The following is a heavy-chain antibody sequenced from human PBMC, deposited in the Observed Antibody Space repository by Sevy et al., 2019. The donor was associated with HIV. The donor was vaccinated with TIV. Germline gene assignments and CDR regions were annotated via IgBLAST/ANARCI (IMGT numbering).Heavy chain of an antibody. Sequence: GGSMRLSCAASGFTFSSYGMHWVRQAPGKGLEWVAVIWYDVSNKYYANSLKGRFTISRDNSKNTLYLQMNSLRAEDTAVYYCARGDSSSSNPNFDYWGQGTLVTVSS. V-gene: IGHV3-33*01. CDR1: GFTFSSYG. CDR2: IWYDVSNK. D-gene: IGHD6-13*01. CDR3: ARGDSSSSNPNFDY. J-gene: IGHJ4*02.